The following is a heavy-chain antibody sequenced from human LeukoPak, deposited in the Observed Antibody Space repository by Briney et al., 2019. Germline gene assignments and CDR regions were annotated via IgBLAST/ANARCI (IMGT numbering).Heavy chain of an antibody. D-gene: IGHD3-10*01. V-gene: IGHV3-30*18. CDR3: AKGYYYGSGSYDY. CDR2: ISYDGSNK. J-gene: IGHJ4*02. CDR1: GFTFSSYG. Sequence: GRSLRLSCAASGFTFSSYGMHWVRQAPGKGLEWVAVISYDGSNKYYADSVKGRFTISRDNSKNTLYPQMNSLRAEDTAVYYRAKGYYYGSGSYDYWGQGTRVTVSS.